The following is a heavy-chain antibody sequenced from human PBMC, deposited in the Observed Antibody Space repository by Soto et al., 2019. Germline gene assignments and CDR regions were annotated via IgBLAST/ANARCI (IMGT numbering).Heavy chain of an antibody. CDR1: GVSISSNYY. J-gene: IGHJ4*02. CDR2: ISHIGSV. V-gene: IGHV4-4*02. Sequence: QVLLQESGPGLVQPSGTLSLSCVVSGVSISSNYYWGWVRQPPGKGLEWLGDISHIGSVNYNPSLKSRVTISMDKSRHQFSLTVNSVTAADTAGYYCARCFGWYAIDYWGQGTLVIVSS. CDR3: ARCFGWYAIDY. D-gene: IGHD6-19*01.